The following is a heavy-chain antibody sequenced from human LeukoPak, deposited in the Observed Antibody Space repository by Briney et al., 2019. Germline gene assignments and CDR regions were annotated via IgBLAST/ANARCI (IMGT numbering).Heavy chain of an antibody. CDR2: IRSKANSYAT. D-gene: IGHD4-11*01. Sequence: GGSLRLSCAASGFTFSGSAMHWVRQASGKGLEWVGRIRSKANSYATAYAASVKGRFTISRDDSKNTAYLQMNSLKTEDTAVYHCTRHYRRFDAFDIWGQGTMVTVSS. CDR3: TRHYRRFDAFDI. V-gene: IGHV3-73*01. CDR1: GFTFSGSA. J-gene: IGHJ3*02.